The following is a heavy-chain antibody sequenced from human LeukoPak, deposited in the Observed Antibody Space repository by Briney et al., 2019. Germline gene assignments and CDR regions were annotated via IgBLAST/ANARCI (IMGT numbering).Heavy chain of an antibody. CDR2: FHYSGST. Sequence: SVTLSLTCTVSGGSISSYYWSWIRQPPGKGLEWIGYFHYSGSTNYNPSLKSRVTISVDTSKNQFSLKLSSVTAADTAVYYCARSYDSSGYYRAFDIWGQGTMVTVPS. D-gene: IGHD3-22*01. V-gene: IGHV4-59*01. CDR3: ARSYDSSGYYRAFDI. J-gene: IGHJ3*02. CDR1: GGSISSYY.